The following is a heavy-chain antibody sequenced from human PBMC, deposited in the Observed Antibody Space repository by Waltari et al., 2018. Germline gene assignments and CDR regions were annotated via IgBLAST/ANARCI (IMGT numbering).Heavy chain of an antibody. Sequence: EVKLVESGGGLVQPGESLRLSCAASGFNFKNYWMTWVRQAPGKGGRVVANINQGGSAIFYVYPVKGRFTISRDDAKNSLYLQMNSLRAEDMAVYYCARVAYDSWNFDFWGQGTMVTVSS. CDR2: INQGGSAI. D-gene: IGHD3-22*01. V-gene: IGHV3-7*01. CDR3: ARVAYDSWNFDF. J-gene: IGHJ3*01. CDR1: GFNFKNYW.